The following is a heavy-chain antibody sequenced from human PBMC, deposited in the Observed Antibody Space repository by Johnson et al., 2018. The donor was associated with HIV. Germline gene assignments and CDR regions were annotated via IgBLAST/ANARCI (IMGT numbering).Heavy chain of an antibody. CDR1: GFTFSSYW. CDR2: IKQDGSEK. J-gene: IGHJ3*02. D-gene: IGHD4-17*01. Sequence: VQLVESGGGVVQPGRSLRLSCAASGFTFSSYWMSWVRQAPGKGLEWVANIKQDGSEKYYVDSVKGRFTISRDNSKNTLYLQINSLRAEDTAVYYCARERIYGDDAFDIWGQGTLVTVSS. CDR3: ARERIYGDDAFDI. V-gene: IGHV3-7*01.